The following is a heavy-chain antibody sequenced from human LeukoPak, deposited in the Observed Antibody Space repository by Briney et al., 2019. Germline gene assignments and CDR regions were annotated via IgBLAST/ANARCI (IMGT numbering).Heavy chain of an antibody. CDR2: ISYTGFH. CDR1: GGSITNNNFY. D-gene: IGHD4-17*01. V-gene: IGHV4-39*07. CDR3: VRDYHDYDTTCFYHFDY. Sequence: PSETLSLTRTVAGGSITNNNFYWGWTRQPRGRGLEWIGGISYTGFHASYPSLKSRVIVSIDTSKNQFSLKLTSVTAADTAVYYCVRDYHDYDTTCFYHFDYWGQGALVTVSS. J-gene: IGHJ4*02.